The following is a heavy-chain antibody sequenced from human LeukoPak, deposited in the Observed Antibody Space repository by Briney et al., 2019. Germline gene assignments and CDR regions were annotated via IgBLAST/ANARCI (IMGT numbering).Heavy chain of an antibody. Sequence: SQTLSLTCAISGDSFSSNSAAWNWLRQSPSRGLEWLGRTYYRSKWYNDYAVSVKSRITINPDTSKNQFSLQLNSVTPEDTAVYYCARVRGRIAAAGFIDYWGQGTLVTVSS. D-gene: IGHD6-13*01. CDR1: GDSFSSNSAA. V-gene: IGHV6-1*01. J-gene: IGHJ4*02. CDR2: TYYRSKWYN. CDR3: ARVRGRIAAAGFIDY.